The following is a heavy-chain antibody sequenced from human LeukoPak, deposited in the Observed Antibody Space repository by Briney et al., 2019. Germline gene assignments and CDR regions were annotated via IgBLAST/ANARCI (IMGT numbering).Heavy chain of an antibody. V-gene: IGHV4-34*01. CDR2: INHNGGT. CDR3: ARSRGSSGSYPFDY. J-gene: IGHJ4*02. CDR1: GVSLSDYY. D-gene: IGHD1-26*01. Sequence: KPSETLSLTCSVYGVSLSDYYWSWIRQPPGKGLEWIGEINHNGGTKYNPSLKGRVTISVDTSENHFSLNLRSVTAADTAVYYCARSRGSSGSYPFDYWGQGTLVTVSS.